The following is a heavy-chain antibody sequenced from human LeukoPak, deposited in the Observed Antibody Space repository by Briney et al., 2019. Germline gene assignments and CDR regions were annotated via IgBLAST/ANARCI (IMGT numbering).Heavy chain of an antibody. V-gene: IGHV1-46*03. D-gene: IGHD3-22*01. Sequence: ASVKVSCKASGYTFTSYYMHWVRQAPGQGLEWMGIINPSGGSTSYAQKFQGRVTMTEDTSTDTAYMELSSLRSEDTAVYYCASVSGYYYDSSGQNRYFDYWGQGTLVTVSS. CDR2: INPSGGST. J-gene: IGHJ4*02. CDR3: ASVSGYYYDSSGQNRYFDY. CDR1: GYTFTSYY.